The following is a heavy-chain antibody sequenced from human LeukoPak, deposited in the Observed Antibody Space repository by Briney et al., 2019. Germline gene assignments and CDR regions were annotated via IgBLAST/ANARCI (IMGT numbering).Heavy chain of an antibody. D-gene: IGHD2-2*01. CDR3: ARGRCSSRSCYLFDY. V-gene: IGHV1-2*02. Sequence: ASVKVSCKAAGYTXTGYYMHRVRQAPGQGLEWMAWINPNSGGTSYAQKFQGRVTMTRDTSISTAYMELSRLRSDDTAVYYCARGRCSSRSCYLFDYWGQGTLVTVSS. CDR2: INPNSGGT. J-gene: IGHJ4*02. CDR1: GYTXTGYY.